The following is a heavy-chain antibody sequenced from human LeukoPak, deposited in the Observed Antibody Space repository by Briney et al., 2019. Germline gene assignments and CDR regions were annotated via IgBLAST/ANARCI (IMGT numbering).Heavy chain of an antibody. CDR2: INSDGSST. CDR1: GFTFSSYW. CDR3: ARDSGAMALGYGMDV. V-gene: IGHV3-74*01. D-gene: IGHD4/OR15-4a*01. Sequence: PGGSLRLSCAASGFTFSSYWMHWVRQAPGKGLVWVSRINSDGSSTTYADSAKGRFTISRDNAKNTLYLQMNSLRAEDTAVYYCARDSGAMALGYGMDVWGQGTTVTVSS. J-gene: IGHJ6*02.